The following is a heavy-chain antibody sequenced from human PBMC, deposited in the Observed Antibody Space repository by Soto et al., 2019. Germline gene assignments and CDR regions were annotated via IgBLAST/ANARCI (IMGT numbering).Heavy chain of an antibody. Sequence: QVQLVESGGDLVKPGGSLRLSCAASGFTFSDYYMSWIRQAPGKGLEWVSSITSSGSTTYYTDSVTGRFTISRDNAKNSLYLQMNSLRAEDTAVYYCARERYSYGPYYFDYWGQGTLVTVSS. CDR2: ITSSGSTT. CDR1: GFTFSDYY. V-gene: IGHV3-11*01. CDR3: ARERYSYGPYYFDY. D-gene: IGHD5-18*01. J-gene: IGHJ4*02.